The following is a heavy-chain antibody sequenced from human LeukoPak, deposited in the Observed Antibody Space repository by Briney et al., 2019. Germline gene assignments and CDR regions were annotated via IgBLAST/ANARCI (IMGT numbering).Heavy chain of an antibody. J-gene: IGHJ4*02. Sequence: ASVKVSCKVSGYTLTELSMHWVRQAPGKGLEWMGGFDPEDGETIYAQKFQGRVTITADESTSTAYMELSSLRSEDTAVYYCARDSAYYYDSSGYYFDYWGQGTLVTVSS. CDR2: FDPEDGET. D-gene: IGHD3-22*01. CDR3: ARDSAYYYDSSGYYFDY. CDR1: GYTLTELS. V-gene: IGHV1-24*01.